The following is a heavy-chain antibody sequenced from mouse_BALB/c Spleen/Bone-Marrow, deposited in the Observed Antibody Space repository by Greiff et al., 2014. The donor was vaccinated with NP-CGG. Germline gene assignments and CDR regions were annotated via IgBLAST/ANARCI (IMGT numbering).Heavy chain of an antibody. V-gene: IGHV1-9*01. CDR3: ARGYAMDY. J-gene: IGHJ4*01. CDR1: GYTFSSYW. CDR2: ILPGSGST. Sequence: QVQLKESGAELMKPGASGKISCKATGYTFSSYWVEWVKKRPGHGLEWIGEILPGSGSTNYNEKFKGKATFTADTSSNTAYVQLSSLTSEDSAVYYCARGYAMDYWGQGTSVTVSS.